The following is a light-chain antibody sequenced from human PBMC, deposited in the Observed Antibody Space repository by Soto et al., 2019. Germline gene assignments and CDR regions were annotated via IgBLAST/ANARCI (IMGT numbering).Light chain of an antibody. Sequence: QSALTQPPSASGSPGQSVTISCTGTSSDVGGYNSVSWYQHLPGKAPKLMIYEVSKRPSGVPDRFSGSKSANTASLTVSRLQVEDEADYYCSSYAGSDNYVFGTGTKVTVL. CDR2: EVS. CDR3: SSYAGSDNYV. J-gene: IGLJ1*01. CDR1: SSDVGGYNS. V-gene: IGLV2-8*01.